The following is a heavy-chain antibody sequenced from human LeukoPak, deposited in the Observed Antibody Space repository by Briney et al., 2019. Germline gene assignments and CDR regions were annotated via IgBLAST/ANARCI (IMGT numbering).Heavy chain of an antibody. D-gene: IGHD1-26*01. Sequence: GGSLRLSCAASGFTFSSYSMNWVRQAPGKGLEWVSLISSSGSYIYYADSVKGRFTISRDNAKNSLYLQMNSLRAEDTAVFYCARAPRWEPIDCWGQGTLVTVSS. J-gene: IGHJ4*02. V-gene: IGHV3-21*01. CDR3: ARAPRWEPIDC. CDR1: GFTFSSYS. CDR2: ISSSGSYI.